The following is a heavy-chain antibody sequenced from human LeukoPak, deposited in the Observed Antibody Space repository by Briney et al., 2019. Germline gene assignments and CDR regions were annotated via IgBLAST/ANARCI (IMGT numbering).Heavy chain of an antibody. D-gene: IGHD2-15*01. CDR2: INHSGST. V-gene: IGHV4-34*01. J-gene: IGHJ6*03. CDR3: ARHVVVAGYGYYYYYYMDV. CDR1: GGSFSGYY. Sequence: SETLSLTCAVYGGSFSGYYWSWIRQPPGKGLEWVGEINHSGSTNYNPSLKRRVTISVDTSKDQFSLKLSSVTAADTAVYYCARHVVVAGYGYYYYYYMDVWGKGATVTISS.